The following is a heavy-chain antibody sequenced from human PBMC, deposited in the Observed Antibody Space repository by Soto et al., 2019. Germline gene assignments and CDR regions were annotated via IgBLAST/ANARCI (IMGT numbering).Heavy chain of an antibody. J-gene: IGHJ4*02. CDR2: IYYSGNT. Sequence: PSETLSLTCTVPGGSLGSSSYYWGWIRQSPGKGLEWIGNIYYSGNTFYNPSLKSRVTISVDTSKNQFYLHLSSVTAADTAIFYCASIAAPGTAHFDFWGQGTLVTVSS. CDR3: ASIAAPGTAHFDF. CDR1: GGSLGSSSYY. V-gene: IGHV4-39*01. D-gene: IGHD6-13*01.